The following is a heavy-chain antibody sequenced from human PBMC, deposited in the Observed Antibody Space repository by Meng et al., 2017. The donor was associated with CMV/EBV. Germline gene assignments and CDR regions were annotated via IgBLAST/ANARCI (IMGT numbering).Heavy chain of an antibody. CDR1: GFTFSSYS. CDR2: ISSSSSYI. V-gene: IGHV3-21*01. Sequence: GESLKISCAASGFTFSSYSMNWVRQAPGKGLEWVSSISSSSSYIYYADSVKGRFTISRDNAKNSLYLQMNSLRAEDTAVYYCANVAQSPGWELHHYYYGMDVWGQGTTVTVSS. CDR3: ANVAQSPGWELHHYYYGMDV. J-gene: IGHJ6*02. D-gene: IGHD1-26*01.